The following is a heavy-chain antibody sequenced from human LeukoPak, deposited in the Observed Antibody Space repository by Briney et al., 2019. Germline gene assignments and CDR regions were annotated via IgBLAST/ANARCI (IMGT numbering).Heavy chain of an antibody. CDR2: IYPGDSDT. V-gene: IGHV5-51*01. D-gene: IGHD2-2*03. CDR3: ARLGGGYCSSTSCYHLRYYYYGMDV. J-gene: IGHJ6*02. Sequence: GESLKISCKGSGYSFTSYWIGWVRQMPGKGLEWMGVIYPGDSDTSYSPSFQGQVTISADKSISTAYLQWSSLKASDTAMYYCARLGGGYCSSTSCYHLRYYYYGMDVWGRGTTVTVSS. CDR1: GYSFTSYW.